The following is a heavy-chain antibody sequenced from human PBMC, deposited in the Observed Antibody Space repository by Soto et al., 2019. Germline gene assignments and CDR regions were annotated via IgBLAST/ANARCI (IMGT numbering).Heavy chain of an antibody. CDR3: ARDLASDYDFWSGALYYFDY. V-gene: IGHV3-30-3*01. D-gene: IGHD3-3*01. Sequence: PGGSLRLSCAASGFTFSSYAMHWVRQAPGKGLEWVAVISYDGSNKYYADSVKGRFTISRDNSKNTLYLQMNSLRAEDTAVYYCARDLASDYDFWSGALYYFDYWGQGTLVTVSS. J-gene: IGHJ4*02. CDR2: ISYDGSNK. CDR1: GFTFSSYA.